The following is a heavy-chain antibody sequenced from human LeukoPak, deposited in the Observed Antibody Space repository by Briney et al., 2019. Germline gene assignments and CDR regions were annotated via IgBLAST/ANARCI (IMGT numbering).Heavy chain of an antibody. CDR3: ARASLSSTKCYRGAEYNWFDP. V-gene: IGHV3-66*02. CDR2: IYSGGST. CDR1: GFTVSSNY. Sequence: GGSLRLSCAASGFTVSSNYMSWVRQAPGKGLEWVSIIYSGGSTYYADSVKGRFTISRDNSKNTLYLQMNSLKAEDTAVYYCARASLSSTKCYRGAEYNWFDPWGQGTLVTVSS. J-gene: IGHJ5*02. D-gene: IGHD2-2*02.